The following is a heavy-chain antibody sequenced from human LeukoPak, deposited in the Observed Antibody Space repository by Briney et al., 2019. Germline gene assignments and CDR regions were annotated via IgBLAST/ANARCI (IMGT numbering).Heavy chain of an antibody. CDR3: ARGFLQLTPYYFDY. CDR1: GFPFSNYA. J-gene: IGHJ4*02. Sequence: QPGGSLRLSCAASGFPFSNYAMNWIRQSPEKGLEWVSIIHNDGSTYYADSVKGRFTVSRDNSKNTVSLQMDSLRVDDTGIYYCARGFLQLTPYYFDYWGQGALVTVSS. V-gene: IGHV3-66*01. CDR2: IHNDGST. D-gene: IGHD1-1*01.